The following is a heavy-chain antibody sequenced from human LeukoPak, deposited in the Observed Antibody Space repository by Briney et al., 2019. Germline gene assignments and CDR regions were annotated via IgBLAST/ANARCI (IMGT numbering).Heavy chain of an antibody. Sequence: PGGSLRLSCAASGFTFSSYAMSWVRQAPGKGLEWVSAICGSGGSTYYADSVKGRFTISRDNSKNTLYLQMNSLRAEDTAVYYCANQAGPMVSDPWGDYFDYWGQGTLVTVSS. CDR1: GFTFSSYA. J-gene: IGHJ4*02. D-gene: IGHD5-18*01. CDR3: ANQAGPMVSDPWGDYFDY. CDR2: ICGSGGST. V-gene: IGHV3-23*01.